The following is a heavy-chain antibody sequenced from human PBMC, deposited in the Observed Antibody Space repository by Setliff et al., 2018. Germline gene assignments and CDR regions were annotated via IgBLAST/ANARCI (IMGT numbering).Heavy chain of an antibody. D-gene: IGHD3-3*01. V-gene: IGHV1-46*03. J-gene: IGHJ3*02. CDR2: INPSGGLT. CDR3: ARDRYYNSWSGTSITAPHDAFDI. Sequence: EASVKVSCKASGYNLTNYYMHWVRQAPGQGLEWMGIINPSGGLTRYAQKFQGRVTMTRDTSTSTVYMEVSSLRSEDTAVYYCARDRYYNSWSGTSITAPHDAFDIWGQGTMVTVSS. CDR1: GYNLTNYY.